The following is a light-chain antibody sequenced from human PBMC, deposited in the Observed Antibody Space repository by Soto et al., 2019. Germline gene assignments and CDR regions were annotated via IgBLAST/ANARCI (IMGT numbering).Light chain of an antibody. J-gene: IGLJ1*01. CDR3: ATWDDSLKGYV. CDR2: SNN. V-gene: IGLV1-44*01. CDR1: SSNIGSST. Sequence: QTVVTQPPSASGTPGQRVTISCSGSSSNIGSSTVTRYQQLPGAAPTVLIHSNNQRPSGVPDRFSGSKSGTSASLAISGLQSDDEADYYCATWDDSLKGYVFGTGTKLTVL.